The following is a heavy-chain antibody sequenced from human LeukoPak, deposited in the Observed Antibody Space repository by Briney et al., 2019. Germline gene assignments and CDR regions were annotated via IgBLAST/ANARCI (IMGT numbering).Heavy chain of an antibody. CDR1: GDTFNNYA. CDR3: AREGARGFCSGGSCYSGFGH. CDR2: IIPIFGTG. D-gene: IGHD2-15*01. V-gene: IGHV1-69*05. J-gene: IGHJ4*02. Sequence: ASVEVSCKAPGDTFNNYAISWVRQAPGQGLEWMGGIIPIFGTGKYAPKFEGRVTLTTDDSTNTVSMELHRLTSNDTAVYYCAREGARGFCSGGSCYSGFGHWGQGPLVTVS.